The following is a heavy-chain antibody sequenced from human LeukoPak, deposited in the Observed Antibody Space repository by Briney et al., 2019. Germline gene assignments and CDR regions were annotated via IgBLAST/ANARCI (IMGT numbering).Heavy chain of an antibody. Sequence: GGSLRLSCAASGFTFSSYAMSWVRQAPGKGLEWVSAISGSGGSTYYADSVKGRFTISRDNSKNTLYLQMNSLRAEDTAVYYCAKARKNIVAMIKDYWGQGTLVTVSS. CDR1: GFTFSSYA. J-gene: IGHJ4*02. V-gene: IGHV3-23*01. CDR3: AKARKNIVAMIKDY. CDR2: ISGSGGST. D-gene: IGHD5-12*01.